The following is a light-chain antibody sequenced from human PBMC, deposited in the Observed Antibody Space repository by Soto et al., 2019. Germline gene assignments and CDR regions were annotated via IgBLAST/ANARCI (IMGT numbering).Light chain of an antibody. CDR2: GNN. V-gene: IGLV1-40*01. CDR1: SSNIGAGYD. Sequence: QSVLTQPPSVSGAPGQRVTISCTGSSSNIGAGYDVHWYQQLPGTAPKLLIYGNNNRPSGVPDRFSGSKSGTSASLAITGLQAEEEADYYCQSYDSSLNGWVFGGGTQLTVL. CDR3: QSYDSSLNGWV. J-gene: IGLJ3*02.